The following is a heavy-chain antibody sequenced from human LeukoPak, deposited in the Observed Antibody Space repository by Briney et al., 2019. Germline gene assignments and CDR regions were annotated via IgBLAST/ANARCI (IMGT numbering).Heavy chain of an antibody. CDR3: ARDGGYSRGLLD. J-gene: IGHJ4*02. D-gene: IGHD6-19*01. V-gene: IGHV6-1*01. CDR1: GDSVSSNSAA. CDR2: TYYRSKWFN. Sequence: SQTLSLTCAISGDSVSSNSAAWNWIRQSPSRGLEWLGRTYYRSKWFNDYAVSVKGRITIIPDTSKNQFSLQLNSVTPEDTAIYYCARDGGYSRGLLDWGQGTLVTVSS.